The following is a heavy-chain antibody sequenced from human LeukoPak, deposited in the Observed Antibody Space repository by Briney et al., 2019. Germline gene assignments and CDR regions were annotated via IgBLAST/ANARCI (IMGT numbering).Heavy chain of an antibody. Sequence: SETLSLTCAVYDGSFSGYYWSWIRQPPGKGLEWIGEISHSGSTNYNPSLKSRVTISVDTSKNQFSLKLSSVTAADTAVYYCARGSGRRARGYRSGGSCYSRGYYYGMDVWGQGTTVTVSS. CDR3: ARGSGRRARGYRSGGSCYSRGYYYGMDV. J-gene: IGHJ6*02. CDR2: ISHSGST. D-gene: IGHD2-15*01. CDR1: DGSFSGYY. V-gene: IGHV4-34*01.